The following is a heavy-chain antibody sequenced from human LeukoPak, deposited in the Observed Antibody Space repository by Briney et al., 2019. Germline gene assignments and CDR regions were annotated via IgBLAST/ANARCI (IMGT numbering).Heavy chain of an antibody. J-gene: IGHJ5*02. CDR2: IYYSGST. V-gene: IGHV4-31*11. D-gene: IGHD3-3*01. CDR1: GGSISSGGYY. Sequence: PSETLSLTCAVSGGSISSGGYYWSWIRQHPGKGLEWIGYIYYSGSTYYNPSLKSRVTISVDTSKNQFSLKLSSVTAADTAVYYCARCYYDFWSGSGDWFDPRGQGTLVTVSS. CDR3: ARCYYDFWSGSGDWFDP.